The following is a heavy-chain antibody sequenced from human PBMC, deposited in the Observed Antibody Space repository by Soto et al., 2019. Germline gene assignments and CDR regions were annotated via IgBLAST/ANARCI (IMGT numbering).Heavy chain of an antibody. CDR1: GGSISSSY. D-gene: IGHD6-19*01. J-gene: IGHJ5*01. V-gene: IGHV4-59*01. CDR2: IYYSGST. CDR3: ARGGIAVAGFDY. Sequence: PSETLSLTCTVSGGSISSSYWSWIRQPPGTGLEWIGNIYYSGSTNHNPSFKSRVTISIDTSKNQFSLKLNSVTSADTAVYHCARGGIAVAGFDYWGQGRLGTVSS.